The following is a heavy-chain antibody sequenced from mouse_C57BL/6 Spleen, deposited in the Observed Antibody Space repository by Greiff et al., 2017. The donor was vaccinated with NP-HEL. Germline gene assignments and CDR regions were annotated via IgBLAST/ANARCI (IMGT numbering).Heavy chain of an antibody. CDR3: ARKSPMVTTDAMDY. Sequence: EVQLVESGGGLVKPGGSLKLSCAASGFTFSDYGMHWVRQAPEKGLEWVAYISSGSSTIYYADTVKGRFTISRDNAKNTLFLQMTSLRSEDTAMYYCARKSPMVTTDAMDYWGQGTSVTVSS. CDR1: GFTFSDYG. J-gene: IGHJ4*01. V-gene: IGHV5-17*01. CDR2: ISSGSSTI. D-gene: IGHD2-2*01.